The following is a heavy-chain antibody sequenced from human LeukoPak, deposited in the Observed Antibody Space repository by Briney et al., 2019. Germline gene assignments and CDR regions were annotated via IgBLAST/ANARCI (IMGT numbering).Heavy chain of an antibody. CDR1: GFTVSSNY. J-gene: IGHJ5*02. CDR2: ISGSGGST. D-gene: IGHD3-3*01. Sequence: GGSLRLSCAASGFTVSSNYMTWVRQTPGKGLEWVSAISGSGGSTYYADSVKGRFTISRDNSKSTLYLQMNSLRAEDTALYYCAKDGLRFLEWFDPWGQGTLVTVSS. V-gene: IGHV3-23*01. CDR3: AKDGLRFLEWFDP.